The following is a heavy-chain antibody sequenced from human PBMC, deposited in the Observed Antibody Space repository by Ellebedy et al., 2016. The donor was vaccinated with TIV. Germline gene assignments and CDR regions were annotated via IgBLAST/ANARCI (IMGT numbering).Heavy chain of an antibody. Sequence: GESLKISCVASGFTFSDYYMSWIRQAPGKGLEWVSYISSSSSYTNYADSVKGRFTISRDNAKNSLYLQMNSLRAEDTAVYYCAGDRWRDGSNSRDVFDLWGQGTKVIVSS. CDR3: AGDRWRDGSNSRDVFDL. V-gene: IGHV3-11*06. CDR1: GFTFSDYY. D-gene: IGHD5-24*01. CDR2: ISSSSSYT. J-gene: IGHJ3*01.